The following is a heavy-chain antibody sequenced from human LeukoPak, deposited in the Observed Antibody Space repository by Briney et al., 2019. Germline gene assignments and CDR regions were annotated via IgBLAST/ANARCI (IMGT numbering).Heavy chain of an antibody. CDR2: IYYSGST. J-gene: IGHJ4*02. V-gene: IGHV4-59*08. D-gene: IGHD1-26*01. CDR3: ARGEDARSVWELPTHFDY. CDR1: GGSISSYY. Sequence: SETLSLTCTVSGGSISSYYWSWIRQPPGKGLEWIGYIYYSGSTNYNPSLKSRVTISVDTSKNQFSLKLSSVTAADTAVYYCARGEDARSVWELPTHFDYWGQGTLVTVSS.